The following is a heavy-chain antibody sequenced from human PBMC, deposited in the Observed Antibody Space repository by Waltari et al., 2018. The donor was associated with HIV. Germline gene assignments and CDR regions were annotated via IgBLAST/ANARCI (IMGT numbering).Heavy chain of an antibody. Sequence: DVQLVETGGGLVKPGQSLRRSCVGSGFTFYIFPITWLRQSPGGGLEWVASISKSGYYVYYSDSLKGRVTISRDNAKKSLLLQVNSLTADDTGLYFCVRDRTSETTGDFDSWGQGVPVFVSS. CDR3: VRDRTSETTGDFDS. J-gene: IGHJ4*02. CDR2: ISKSGYYV. V-gene: IGHV3-21*01. D-gene: IGHD1-1*01. CDR1: GFTFYIFP.